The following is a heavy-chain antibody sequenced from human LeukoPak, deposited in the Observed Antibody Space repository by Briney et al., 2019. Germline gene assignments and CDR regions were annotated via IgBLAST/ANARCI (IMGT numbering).Heavy chain of an antibody. J-gene: IGHJ6*02. CDR2: IYPGGSGV. CDR3: ARHGLWGRNSSGCYTSFYYYGMDV. Sequence: GESLKISCKGSGYSRAKYWIGWVRQMPGKGLEWIGIIYPGGSGVRYSPSFQGQVTLSVDKSITTAYLQWSSLKASDTAMYYCARHGLWGRNSSGCYTSFYYYGMDVWGHGTTVTVSS. D-gene: IGHD2-2*02. V-gene: IGHV5-51*01. CDR1: GYSRAKYW.